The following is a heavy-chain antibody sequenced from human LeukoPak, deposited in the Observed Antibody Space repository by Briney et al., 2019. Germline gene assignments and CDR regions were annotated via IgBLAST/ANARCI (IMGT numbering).Heavy chain of an antibody. D-gene: IGHD6-19*01. V-gene: IGHV3-23*01. J-gene: IGHJ5*02. Sequence: GGSVRLSCAASDFSFITYAMSWVRQAPGKGLEWVSTISGGGDATYYADSVKGRFTISRDNSKNTLYLQMNSLRVEDTAVYYCARDQGWRRNWFDPWGQGTLVTVSS. CDR1: DFSFITYA. CDR3: ARDQGWRRNWFDP. CDR2: ISGGGDAT.